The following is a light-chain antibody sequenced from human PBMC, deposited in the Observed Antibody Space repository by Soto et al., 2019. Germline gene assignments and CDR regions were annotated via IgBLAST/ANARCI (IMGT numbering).Light chain of an antibody. CDR1: QTVSSSS. CDR2: DTS. Sequence: EIVLTQSPGTLSLSPGERATLSCRASQTVSSSSLAWYQQKPGQAPRLLIYDTSSRAAGIPDRFSGSGSGTDFTLTIHRLEPEDFAVYYCQQYGSSPPWTFGQGTKVEI. J-gene: IGKJ1*01. V-gene: IGKV3-20*01. CDR3: QQYGSSPPWT.